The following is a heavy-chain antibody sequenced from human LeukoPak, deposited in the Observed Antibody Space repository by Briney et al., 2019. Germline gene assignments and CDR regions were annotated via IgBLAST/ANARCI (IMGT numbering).Heavy chain of an antibody. Sequence: PGGSLRLSCAASGVTFSRYAMSWAHQAPGKGLEWVSAISGRGDTTYYAHSVQGRFTIPRDNYKSRLYLQMNSLRAEDTAVYYCAQDLRAVTTNGLDYWGQGALGTVSS. J-gene: IGHJ4*02. CDR1: GVTFSRYA. CDR2: ISGRGDTT. D-gene: IGHD2-8*01. V-gene: IGHV3-23*01. CDR3: AQDLRAVTTNGLDY.